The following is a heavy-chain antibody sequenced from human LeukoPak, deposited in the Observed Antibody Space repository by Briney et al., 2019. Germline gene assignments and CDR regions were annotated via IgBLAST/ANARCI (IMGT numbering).Heavy chain of an antibody. V-gene: IGHV3-21*01. CDR1: GFTFSSYS. J-gene: IGHJ1*01. CDR2: ISSSSSYI. D-gene: IGHD2-15*01. Sequence: SGGSLRLSCAASGFTFSSYSMNWVRQAPGKGLEWVSSISSSSSYIYYADSVKGRFTISRDNAKNSLYLQMNSLRAEDTAVYYCARAGAATLIGYFQHWGQGTLVTVSS. CDR3: ARAGAATLIGYFQH.